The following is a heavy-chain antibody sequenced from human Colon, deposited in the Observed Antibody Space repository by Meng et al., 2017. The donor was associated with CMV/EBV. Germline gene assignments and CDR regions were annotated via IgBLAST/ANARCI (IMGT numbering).Heavy chain of an antibody. CDR3: ARGGLVYDYGEEYYYFYGIDV. D-gene: IGHD5/OR15-5a*01. J-gene: IGHJ6*02. Sequence: SETLSLTCAVSGGSISGYYWSWIRETPGKGLEWIGEINHRGNTNYNLSLKSRTSISIDTSKNQFSLKVRSVTAADTAVYYCARGGLVYDYGEEYYYFYGIDVWAQGTTVTVSS. CDR2: INHRGNT. CDR1: GGSISGYY. V-gene: IGHV4-34*01.